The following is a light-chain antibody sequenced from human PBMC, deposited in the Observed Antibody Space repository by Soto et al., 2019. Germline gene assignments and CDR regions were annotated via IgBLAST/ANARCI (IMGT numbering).Light chain of an antibody. J-gene: IGLJ1*01. V-gene: IGLV2-14*01. CDR2: DVS. CDR3: SSYTSSSTLV. Sequence: QSALTQPASVSGSPGQSITISCTGTSSDVGGYNSVSWYQQHPDKAPKLMIYDVSNRPSGVSNRFSGSKSGNTASLTISGLQAEDEADYCCSSYTSSSTLVFGTGTKVTVL. CDR1: SSDVGGYNS.